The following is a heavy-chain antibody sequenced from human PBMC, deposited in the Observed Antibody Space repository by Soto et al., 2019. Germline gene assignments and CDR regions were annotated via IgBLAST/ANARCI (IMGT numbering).Heavy chain of an antibody. CDR1: GGSISSYY. J-gene: IGHJ4*02. CDR3: ARDGGSGWPDY. CDR2: IYYSGST. V-gene: IGHV4-59*01. D-gene: IGHD6-19*01. Sequence: PSETLSLTCTVSGGSISSYYWSWIRQPPGKGLEWIGYIYYSGSTNYNPSLKSRVTISVDTSKNQFSLKLSSVTAADTAVYYCARDGGSGWPDYWGQGTLVTVSS.